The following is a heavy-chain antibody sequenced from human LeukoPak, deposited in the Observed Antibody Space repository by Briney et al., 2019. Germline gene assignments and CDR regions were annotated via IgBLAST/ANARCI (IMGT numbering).Heavy chain of an antibody. J-gene: IGHJ6*02. CDR3: ARGSPGGYYYGMDV. CDR2: INPNSGGT. CDR1: GYTFTGYY. V-gene: IGHV1-2*03. Sequence: LWASVKVSCKASGYTFTGYYMHWVQQAPGQGLEWMGWINPNSGGTNYAQKFQGWVTMTRDTSISTAYMELSRLRSDDTAVYYCARGSPGGYYYGMDVWGQGTTVTVSS. D-gene: IGHD2-15*01.